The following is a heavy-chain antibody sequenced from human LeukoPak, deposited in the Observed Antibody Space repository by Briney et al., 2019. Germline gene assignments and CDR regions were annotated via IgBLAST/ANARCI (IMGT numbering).Heavy chain of an antibody. V-gene: IGHV5-51*01. CDR3: ARRGSGWYVDY. J-gene: IGHJ4*02. CDR1: GYTFTSYW. Sequence: VESLKISCKGSGYTFTSYWIGWVRQMPGKGLEWMGIIYPGDSDTRYSPSFQGQVSISVDKSISTAYLQWTSLKASDTAMYYCARRGSGWYVDYWGQGTLVTVSS. D-gene: IGHD6-19*01. CDR2: IYPGDSDT.